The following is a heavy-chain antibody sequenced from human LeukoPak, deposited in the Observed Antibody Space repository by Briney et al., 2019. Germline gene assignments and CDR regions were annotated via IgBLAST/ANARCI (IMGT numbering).Heavy chain of an antibody. CDR3: ASQDGGNRCFDY. CDR1: GGSFSGYY. D-gene: IGHD4-23*01. CDR2: INHSGST. Sequence: SETLSLTCAVYGGSFSGYYWSWIRQPPGKGLEWIGEINHSGSTNYNPSLKSRVTISVDTSKNQFSLKLSSVTAADTAVYYCASQDGGNRCFDYWGQGTLVTVSS. J-gene: IGHJ4*02. V-gene: IGHV4-34*01.